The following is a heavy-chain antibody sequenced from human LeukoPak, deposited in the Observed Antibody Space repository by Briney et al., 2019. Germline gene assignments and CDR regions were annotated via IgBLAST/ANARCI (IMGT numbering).Heavy chain of an antibody. V-gene: IGHV3-21*01. J-gene: IGHJ4*02. CDR1: GFTFSSYS. CDR2: ISSSSSYI. CDR3: ARAGLGYDILTGYSTQYFDY. Sequence: GGSLRLSCAASGFTFSSYSMNWVRQAPGKGLEWVSSISSSSSYIYYADSVKGRFTISRDNAKNSLYLQMNSLRAEDTAVYYCARAGLGYDILTGYSTQYFDYWGQGTLVTVSS. D-gene: IGHD3-9*01.